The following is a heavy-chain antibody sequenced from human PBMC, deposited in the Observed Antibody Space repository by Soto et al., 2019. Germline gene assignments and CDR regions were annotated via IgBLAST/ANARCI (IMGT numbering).Heavy chain of an antibody. V-gene: IGHV3-49*03. CDR2: IRRKASGGST. J-gene: IGHJ3*02. CDR1: VLSFGDYA. CDR3: TRSLAAYYYYAFDI. Sequence: LSLSCTFYVLSFGDYAMSCFRHPPGKWLEWVGLIRRKASGGSTEYVASVKGRLTISSDDYKSMAYLQMTSVKTEDTALYDFTRSLAAYYYYAFDIWGQGTMVSVSS. D-gene: IGHD3-9*01.